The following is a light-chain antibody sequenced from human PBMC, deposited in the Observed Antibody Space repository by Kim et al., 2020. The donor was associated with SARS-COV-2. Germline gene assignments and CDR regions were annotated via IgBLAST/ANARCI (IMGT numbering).Light chain of an antibody. Sequence: SPGEGATLSCRASQTITNRYLAWYQQKPGQAPMLLIYGASSRATGIPDRFSGSGSGTDFTLTISRLEPEDFGVYYCQQYGDSLRTFGQGTKVDIK. J-gene: IGKJ1*01. CDR1: QTITNRY. V-gene: IGKV3-20*01. CDR3: QQYGDSLRT. CDR2: GAS.